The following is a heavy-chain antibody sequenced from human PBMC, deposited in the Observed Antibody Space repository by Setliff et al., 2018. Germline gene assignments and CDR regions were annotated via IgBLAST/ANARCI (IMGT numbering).Heavy chain of an antibody. V-gene: IGHV3-43D*04. CDR3: TRDYWGSYEY. Sequence: PGGSLRLSCVTSGFTFDDYDMHWVRQAPGKGLEWVSLITSNVGTTYYADSVKGRFTISRDNSRNSLFLQMNSLGAEDTALYYCTRDYWGSYEYWGQGTLVTVSS. CDR1: GFTFDDYD. CDR2: ITSNVGTT. D-gene: IGHD1-26*01. J-gene: IGHJ4*02.